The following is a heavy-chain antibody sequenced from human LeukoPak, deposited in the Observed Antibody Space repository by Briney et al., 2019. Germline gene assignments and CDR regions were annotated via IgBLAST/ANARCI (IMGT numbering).Heavy chain of an antibody. V-gene: IGHV4-4*07. CDR1: GASISNHY. Sequence: SETLSLTCTVSGASISNHYWSWIRQPAGKALEWIGRIYSSGDTDYNPSLKSRVTMSVDTSKSQFSLKLSSVTAADTAVNYCARHAFGRAWELPIGNWFDPWGQGTLVTVSS. D-gene: IGHD1-26*01. J-gene: IGHJ5*02. CDR2: IYSSGDT. CDR3: ARHAFGRAWELPIGNWFDP.